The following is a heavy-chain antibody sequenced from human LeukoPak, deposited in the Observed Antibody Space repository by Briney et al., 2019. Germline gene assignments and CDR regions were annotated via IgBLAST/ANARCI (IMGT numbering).Heavy chain of an antibody. J-gene: IGHJ3*02. CDR3: ATIQRDHAFDI. V-gene: IGHV4-34*01. CDR1: GGSFSGYY. CDR2: INHSGST. Sequence: SETLSLTCAVYGGSFSGYYWSWIRQPPGKGLEWIGEINHSGSTNYNPSLGSRVSILVDTSKNQFSLKLSSMTAADTAVYFCATIQRDHAFDIWGQGTMVTVSS. D-gene: IGHD6-25*01.